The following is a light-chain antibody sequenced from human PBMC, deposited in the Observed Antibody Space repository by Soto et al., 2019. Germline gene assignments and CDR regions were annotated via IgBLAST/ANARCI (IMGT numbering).Light chain of an antibody. CDR3: QQSYSTRGPF. CDR1: QSISSY. CDR2: AAS. V-gene: IGKV1-39*01. J-gene: IGKJ3*01. Sequence: DIQMTQSPSSLSASVGDRVTITCRASQSISSYLNWYQQKPGKAPKLLIYAASSLQSGVPSRFSGSGSGTDFTLTISSLQPEDFATYYCQQSYSTRGPFFGPGTKVDIK.